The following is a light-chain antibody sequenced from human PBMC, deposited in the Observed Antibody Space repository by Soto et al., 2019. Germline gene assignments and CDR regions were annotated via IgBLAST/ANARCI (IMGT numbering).Light chain of an antibody. CDR3: QQGHSNPIT. J-gene: IGKJ5*01. CDR1: QGIRDD. CDR2: GAS. V-gene: IGKV1-6*02. Sequence: IQMTQSPSSLSAYVGDRVTITCRASQGIRDDLGWYQQKPGRAPRLLIYGASSLQSGVPSRFSGSGSGTDFTLTISSLQPEDFATYYCQQGHSNPITLGQGTRLEIK.